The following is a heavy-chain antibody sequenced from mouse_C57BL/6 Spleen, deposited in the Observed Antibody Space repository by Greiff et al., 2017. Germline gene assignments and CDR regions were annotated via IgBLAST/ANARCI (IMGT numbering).Heavy chain of an antibody. CDR1: GYSFTDSN. CDR3: ARSTTVVATSFDY. V-gene: IGHV1-39*01. D-gene: IGHD1-1*01. CDR2: INPNYGTT. Sequence: QLQQSGPELVKPGASVKISCKASGYSFTDSNMNWLKPSNGKSLEWIGVINPNYGTTSYNQKFKGKATLTVDQSSSTAYMQLNSLTSEDSAVYYCARSTTVVATSFDYWGQGTTLTVSS. J-gene: IGHJ2*01.